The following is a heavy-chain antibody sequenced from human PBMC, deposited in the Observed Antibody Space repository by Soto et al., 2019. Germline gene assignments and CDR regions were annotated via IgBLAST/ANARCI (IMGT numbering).Heavy chain of an antibody. J-gene: IGHJ5*02. CDR1: GDSISTPHYY. CDR2: IYYSGST. V-gene: IGHV4-61*01. D-gene: IGHD3-10*01. CDR3: ARARLSRSWWFDP. Sequence: SETLSLTCTVSGDSISTPHYYWSWIRQPPGKGLEWIGYIYYSGSTNYNPSLKSRVTISVDTSKNQFSLKLSSVTAADTAVYYCARARLSRSWWFDPWGQGTLVTVSS.